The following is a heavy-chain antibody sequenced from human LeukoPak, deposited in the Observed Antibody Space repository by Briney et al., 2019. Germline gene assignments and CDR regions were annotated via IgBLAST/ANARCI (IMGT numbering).Heavy chain of an antibody. D-gene: IGHD6-19*01. CDR1: GYTFTSYG. CDR2: ISAYNGNT. CDR3: ARVPILIFSGWYGFDY. V-gene: IGHV1-18*01. J-gene: IGHJ4*02. Sequence: ASVKVSCKASGYTFTSYGISWVRQAPGQGLEWMGWISAYNGNTNYAQKLQGRVTMTTDTSTSTAYMELRSLRSDDTAAYYCARVPILIFSGWYGFDYWGQGTLATVSS.